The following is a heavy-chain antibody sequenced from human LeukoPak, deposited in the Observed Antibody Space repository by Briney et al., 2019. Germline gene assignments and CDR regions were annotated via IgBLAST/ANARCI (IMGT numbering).Heavy chain of an antibody. V-gene: IGHV4-4*02. J-gene: IGHJ4*02. CDR3: ARAPGSGSHIDY. Sequence: PSGTLSLTCAVSDGSISNSNWWSWVRQPPGKGLEWIGEIYHSGRTNYNPSLKSRVTISVDKSKNQFSLKLSSVTAADKAVYYCARAPGSGSHIDYWGQGTLVTVSS. CDR2: IYHSGRT. CDR1: DGSISNSNW. D-gene: IGHD1-26*01.